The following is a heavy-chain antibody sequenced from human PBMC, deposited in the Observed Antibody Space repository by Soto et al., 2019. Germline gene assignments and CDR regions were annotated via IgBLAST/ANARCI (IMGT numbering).Heavy chain of an antibody. Sequence: EVQLVESGGGLVQPGGSLRLSCAASGFTFSSYSMNWVRQAPGKGLEWVLYISSSSSTIYYADSVKGRFTISRDNAKNSLYLQMNSLRDEDTAVYYCASEYDYGDLNYYYYGMDVWGQGTTVTVSS. CDR3: ASEYDYGDLNYYYYGMDV. J-gene: IGHJ6*02. CDR1: GFTFSSYS. D-gene: IGHD4-17*01. V-gene: IGHV3-48*02. CDR2: ISSSSSTI.